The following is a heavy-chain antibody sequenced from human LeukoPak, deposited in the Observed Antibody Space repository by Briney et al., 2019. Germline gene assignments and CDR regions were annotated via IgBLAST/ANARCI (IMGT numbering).Heavy chain of an antibody. V-gene: IGHV3-73*01. Sequence: PGGSLRLSCAASGFTFSGSAMHWVRQASGKGLEWVGRIRSKANSYATAYAASVKGRFTISRDDSKNTAYLQMNSLKTEDTAVYYCAKGGVEMATTDYWGQGTLVTVSS. CDR1: GFTFSGSA. CDR2: IRSKANSYAT. J-gene: IGHJ4*02. CDR3: AKGGVEMATTDY. D-gene: IGHD5-24*01.